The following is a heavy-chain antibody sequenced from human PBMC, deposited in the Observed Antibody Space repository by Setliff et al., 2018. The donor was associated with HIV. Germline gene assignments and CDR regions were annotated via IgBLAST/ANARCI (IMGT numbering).Heavy chain of an antibody. V-gene: IGHV4-39*01. J-gene: IGHJ4*02. CDR2: IYFSGTP. D-gene: IGHD2-8*02. Sequence: SSETLSLTCTVSGGSINSRSYYWAWIRQPPGKGLEWVASIYFSGTPYYTPSLKNRVTISVDTSKTQFSLKLSSVTAADPAVYYCARRGMWSYATGGNPTATFDYWGQGVLVTVSS. CDR3: ARRGMWSYATGGNPTATFDY. CDR1: GGSINSRSYY.